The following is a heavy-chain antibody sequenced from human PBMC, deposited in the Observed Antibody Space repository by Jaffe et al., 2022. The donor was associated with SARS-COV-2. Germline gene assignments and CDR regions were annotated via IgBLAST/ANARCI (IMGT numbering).Heavy chain of an antibody. CDR2: IKQDGSEK. CDR1: GFTFTTYW. J-gene: IGHJ4*02. V-gene: IGHV3-7*01. CDR3: TRNTMSDN. D-gene: IGHD3-22*01. Sequence: EVQLVESGGGLVQPGGSLRLSCAASGFTFTTYWMTWVRQAPGKGLEWVANIKQDGSEKYYVDSVKGRFTISRDNAKNSLYLQMSSLRAEDTAVYYCTRNTMSDNWGQGTVVTVSS.